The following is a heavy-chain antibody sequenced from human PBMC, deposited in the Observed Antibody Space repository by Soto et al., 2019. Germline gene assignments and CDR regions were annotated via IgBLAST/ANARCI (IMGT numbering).Heavy chain of an antibody. Sequence: GGSLRLSCAASGFTFSSYAMTWVRQAPGRGLEWVSSIRDGGGATFYVDSVKGRFTISRDNSKNTLYLQMNSLRAEDTAIYYCAKGGGSSGPYYSASDVWGQGTRVTVSS. CDR2: IRDGGGAT. V-gene: IGHV3-23*01. D-gene: IGHD6-19*01. CDR3: AKGGGSSGPYYSASDV. CDR1: GFTFSSYA. J-gene: IGHJ6*02.